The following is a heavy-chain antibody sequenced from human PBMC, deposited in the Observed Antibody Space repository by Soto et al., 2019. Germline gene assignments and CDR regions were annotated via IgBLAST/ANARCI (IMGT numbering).Heavy chain of an antibody. Sequence: SVKVSCKASGGTFSSYAISWVRQAPGQGLEWMGGIIPIFGTANYAQKFQGRVTITADESTSTAYMELSSLRSEDTAVYYCARGYCSGGSCYSGFDPWGQGTLVTVAS. D-gene: IGHD2-15*01. CDR2: IIPIFGTA. CDR3: ARGYCSGGSCYSGFDP. V-gene: IGHV1-69*13. J-gene: IGHJ5*02. CDR1: GGTFSSYA.